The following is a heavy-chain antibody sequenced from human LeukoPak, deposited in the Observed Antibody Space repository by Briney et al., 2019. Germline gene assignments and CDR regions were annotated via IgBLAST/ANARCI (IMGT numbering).Heavy chain of an antibody. Sequence: GGSLRLSCAASGFTVSSYGMSWVRQAPGKGLEGVSGISSSGGSTDYADSVKGRFTISRDNSKNTVYLQMNSLRDEDTAVYYCANSVLGWGQGTLVTVSS. CDR2: ISSSGGST. CDR3: ANSVLG. CDR1: GFTVSSYG. V-gene: IGHV3-23*01. J-gene: IGHJ4*02. D-gene: IGHD5/OR15-5a*01.